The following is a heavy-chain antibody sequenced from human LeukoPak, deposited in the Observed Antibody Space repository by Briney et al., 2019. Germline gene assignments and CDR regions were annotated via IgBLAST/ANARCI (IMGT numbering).Heavy chain of an antibody. CDR2: IKQNGGDK. V-gene: IGHV3-7*01. D-gene: IGHD2-2*01. Sequence: PGGSLRLSCAASGFTFTTHWMTWVRQAPGKGLEWVANIKQNGGDKHYLESVKGRFTISRDNAKNSLYLQMNSLRVEDTAVYYCARLSDTEGSSTSYRASDIWGQGTMVTVSS. CDR1: GFTFTTHW. J-gene: IGHJ3*02. CDR3: ARLSDTEGSSTSYRASDI.